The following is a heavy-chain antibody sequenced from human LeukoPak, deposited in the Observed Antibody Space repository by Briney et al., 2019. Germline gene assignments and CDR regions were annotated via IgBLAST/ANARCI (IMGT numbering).Heavy chain of an antibody. Sequence: PGGSLRLSCEASGFTFDEYGMSWVRQAAGKGLEWVSAITNWNGGSTGYAGSVRGRFTISRDNAKNSLYLQMNSLRAEDTALYYCARCSRRSTSCYSAFDIWGQGTMVTVSS. D-gene: IGHD2-2*02. J-gene: IGHJ3*02. CDR3: ARCSRRSTSCYSAFDI. V-gene: IGHV3-20*04. CDR1: GFTFDEYG. CDR2: ITNWNGGST.